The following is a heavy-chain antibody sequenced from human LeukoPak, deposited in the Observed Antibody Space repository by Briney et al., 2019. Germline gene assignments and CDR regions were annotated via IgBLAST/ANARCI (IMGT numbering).Heavy chain of an antibody. V-gene: IGHV1-8*01. CDR3: ARDQFYYDSSGYYKYYFDY. CDR2: MNPNSGNT. J-gene: IGHJ4*02. CDR1: GYTFTSYD. Sequence: ASVKVSCKASGYTFTSYDINWVRQATGQGLEWMGWMNPNSGNTGYAQKFQGRVTMTRDTSISTAYMELSRLRSDDAAVYYCARDQFYYDSSGYYKYYFDYWGQGTLVTVSS. D-gene: IGHD3-22*01.